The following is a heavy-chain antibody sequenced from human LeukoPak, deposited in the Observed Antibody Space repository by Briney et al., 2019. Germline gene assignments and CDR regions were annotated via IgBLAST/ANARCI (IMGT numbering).Heavy chain of an antibody. CDR1: GFTVSSNY. J-gene: IGHJ3*02. CDR3: ARVAQEYYDFWSGYRDAFDI. V-gene: IGHV3-66*02. D-gene: IGHD3-3*01. CDR2: IYSGGST. Sequence: GGSLRLSCAASGFTVSSNYMSWVRQAPGKGLEWVSVIYSGGSTYYADSVKGRFTISRDNSKNTLYLQMNSLRAEDRAVYYCARVAQEYYDFWSGYRDAFDIWGQGTMVTVSS.